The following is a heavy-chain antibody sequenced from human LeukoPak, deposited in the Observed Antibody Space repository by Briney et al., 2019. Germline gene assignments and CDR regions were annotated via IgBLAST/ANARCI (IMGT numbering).Heavy chain of an antibody. Sequence: ASVRVSSTASGDTFTSYAISWVRQAPGQGLEWMGGIIPIFGTANYEQKFQGRVTITTDESTSTAYMELSSLRSEDTAVYYCARVGSSTSSDYYYYYMDVWGKGTTVTVSS. J-gene: IGHJ6*03. CDR3: ARVGSSTSSDYYYYYMDV. D-gene: IGHD2-2*01. CDR1: GDTFTSYA. CDR2: IIPIFGTA. V-gene: IGHV1-69*05.